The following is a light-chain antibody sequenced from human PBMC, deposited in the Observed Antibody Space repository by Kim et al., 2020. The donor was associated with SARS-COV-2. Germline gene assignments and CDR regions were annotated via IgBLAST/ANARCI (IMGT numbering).Light chain of an antibody. J-gene: IGLJ2*01. Sequence: SYELTQPPSVSVSPGQTASITCSGDKLGDKYACWYQQKPGQSPVLVIYQDSKRPSGIPERFSASNSGNTATLTISGTQAMDEADYYCQAWVSSIAGFGGG. CDR2: QDS. V-gene: IGLV3-1*01. CDR1: KLGDKY. CDR3: QAWVSSIAG.